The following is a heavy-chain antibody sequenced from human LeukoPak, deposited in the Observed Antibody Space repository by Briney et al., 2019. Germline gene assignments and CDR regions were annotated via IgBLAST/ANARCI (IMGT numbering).Heavy chain of an antibody. CDR2: ISSTSSYI. Sequence: GGSLKLSCAASGFTFSNYNFYWVRQAPGKGLEWVSSISSTSSYIYYADSVKGRFTISRDNAKNSLYLQMNSLRAEDTAVYYCARALWSGPVYYGMDVWGQGTTVTVSS. J-gene: IGHJ6*02. CDR3: ARALWSGPVYYGMDV. D-gene: IGHD3-10*01. V-gene: IGHV3-21*06. CDR1: GFTFSNYN.